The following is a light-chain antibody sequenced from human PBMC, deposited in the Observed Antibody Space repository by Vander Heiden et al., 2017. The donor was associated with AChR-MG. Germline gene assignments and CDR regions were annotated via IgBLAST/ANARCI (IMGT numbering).Light chain of an antibody. V-gene: IGKV3-15*01. CDR1: QNVFSH. J-gene: IGKJ3*01. Sequence: EIVMTQSPATLSVFPGERATRSCRASQNVFSHLAWYTQKPGKAPRVLFYDASTRATGIPARFSGSGSGTEFTLSISSLQSEDFAVYYCQQYNDWPPFTFGPGTKVEI. CDR2: DAS. CDR3: QQYNDWPPFT.